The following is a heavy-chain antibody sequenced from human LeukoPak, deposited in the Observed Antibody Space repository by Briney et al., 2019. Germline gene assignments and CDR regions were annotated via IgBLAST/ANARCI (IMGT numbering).Heavy chain of an antibody. CDR1: GFTFSSYA. V-gene: IGHV3-23*01. J-gene: IGHJ5*02. CDR3: ARDWYPKGTAPEWFDP. D-gene: IGHD6-13*01. CDR2: ISGSGGST. Sequence: GGSLRLSCAASGFTFSSYAMSWVRQAPGKGLEWVSAISGSGGSTYYADSVKGRFTISRDNAKNSLYLQMNSLRAEDTAVYYCARDWYPKGTAPEWFDPWGQGTLVTVSS.